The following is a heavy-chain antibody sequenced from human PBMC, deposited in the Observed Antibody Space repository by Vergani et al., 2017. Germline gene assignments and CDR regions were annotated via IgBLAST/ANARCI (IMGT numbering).Heavy chain of an antibody. J-gene: IGHJ1*01. CDR3: ARDRAVTPEYFQH. CDR2: ISSSGSTI. V-gene: IGHV3-48*03. D-gene: IGHD4-11*01. CDR1: GFPFSSYE. Sequence: EVQLVESGGGLVQPGGSLRLSCAASGFPFSSYEMNWVRQAPGKGLEWVSYISSSGSTIYYADSVKGRFTISRDNAKNSLYLQMNSLRAEDTAVYYCARDRAVTPEYFQHWGQGTLVTVSS.